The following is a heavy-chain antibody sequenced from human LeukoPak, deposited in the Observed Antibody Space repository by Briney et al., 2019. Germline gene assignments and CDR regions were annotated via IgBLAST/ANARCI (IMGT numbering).Heavy chain of an antibody. Sequence: TSETLSLTCTVSGGSISSYYWSWIRQPAGKGLEWIGRIYTSGSTNYNPSLKSRVTMSVDTSKNQFSLKLSSVTAADMAVYYCASSISQGPFDYWGQGTLVTVSS. D-gene: IGHD2/OR15-2a*01. CDR1: GGSISSYY. CDR3: ASSISQGPFDY. V-gene: IGHV4-4*07. CDR2: IYTSGST. J-gene: IGHJ4*02.